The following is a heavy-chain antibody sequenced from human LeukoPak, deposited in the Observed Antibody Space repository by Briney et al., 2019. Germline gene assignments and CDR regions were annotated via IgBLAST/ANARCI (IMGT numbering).Heavy chain of an antibody. CDR2: INPNSGGT. CDR1: GYTFTGYY. D-gene: IGHD3-10*01. Sequence: ASVKVSCKASGYTFTGYYMHWVRQAPGQGLEWMGRINPNSGGTNYAQKFQGRVTMTRDTSISTAYMELSRLRSDDTAVNYCARAGYGSGSYWSNYWGQGTLVTVSS. V-gene: IGHV1-2*06. J-gene: IGHJ4*02. CDR3: ARAGYGSGSYWSNY.